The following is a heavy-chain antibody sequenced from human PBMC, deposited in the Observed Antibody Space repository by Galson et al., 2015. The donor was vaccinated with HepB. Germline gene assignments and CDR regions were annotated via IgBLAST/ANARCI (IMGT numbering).Heavy chain of an antibody. V-gene: IGHV1-58*02. CDR1: GFTFTSSA. Sequence: SVKVSCKASGFTFTSSAMQWVRQARGQRLEWIGWIVVGSGNTNYAQKFQERVTITRDMSTSTAYMELSSLRSEDTAVYYCAGALPEGSYPPDYYYYYGMDVWGQGTTVTVSS. CDR2: IVVGSGNT. D-gene: IGHD3-16*02. CDR3: AGALPEGSYPPDYYYYYGMDV. J-gene: IGHJ6*02.